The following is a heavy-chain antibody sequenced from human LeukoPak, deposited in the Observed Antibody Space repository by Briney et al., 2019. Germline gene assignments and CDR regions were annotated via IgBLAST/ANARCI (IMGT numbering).Heavy chain of an antibody. V-gene: IGHV3-48*03. D-gene: IGHD3-22*01. CDR2: ISSSDTI. CDR1: GFTFSYYE. CDR3: ARSSGYYYFDFDY. J-gene: IGHJ4*02. Sequence: QAGRSLRLSCAASGFTFSYYEMNWVRQAPGKGLEWVSYISSSDTIYYADSVKGRFTISRDNAKNSLYLQMNSLRAEDTAFYYCARSSGYYYFDFDYWGQGTLVTVSS.